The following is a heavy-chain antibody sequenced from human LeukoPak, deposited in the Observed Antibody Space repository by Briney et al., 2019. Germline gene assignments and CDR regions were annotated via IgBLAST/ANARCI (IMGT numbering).Heavy chain of an antibody. CDR3: ARWANDPRGYYYYYGMDV. CDR1: GYTFTSYG. Sequence: SVKVSCKASGYTFTSYGISWVRQAPGQGLEWMGGIIPIFGTANYAQKFQGRVTITADESTSTAYMELSSLRSEDTAVYYCARWANDPRGYYYYYGMDVWGQGTTVTVSS. V-gene: IGHV1-69*13. J-gene: IGHJ6*02. CDR2: IIPIFGTA.